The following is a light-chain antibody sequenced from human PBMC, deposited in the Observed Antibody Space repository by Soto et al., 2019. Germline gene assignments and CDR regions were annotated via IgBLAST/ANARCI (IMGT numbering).Light chain of an antibody. J-gene: IGKJ4*01. Sequence: EIVMTQSPATLSVSPGGSATLSCRASQSVSSNLAWYQQKPGQAPRLLIYGASTRATGIPARFSGSGSGTEFTLTISSLQSEDFTVYYCQQYNNWPLTFGGGTKVDNK. CDR2: GAS. CDR3: QQYNNWPLT. V-gene: IGKV3-15*01. CDR1: QSVSSN.